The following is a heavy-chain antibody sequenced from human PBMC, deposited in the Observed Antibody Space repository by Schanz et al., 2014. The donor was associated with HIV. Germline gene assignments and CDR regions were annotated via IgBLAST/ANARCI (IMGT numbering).Heavy chain of an antibody. CDR2: INTNGGGT. Sequence: QAQLVQSGAEVKKPGASVKVSCKTSGYLFTNYGVNWVRQAPGQGLQWMGVINTNGGGTSDTLQGRVIITRDTSTRTVYMYLSNLRFEDSAVYYCAREKMDTGGLDVWGQGTTVTVSS. J-gene: IGHJ6*02. CDR3: AREKMDTGGLDV. V-gene: IGHV1-46*01. CDR1: GYLFTNYG.